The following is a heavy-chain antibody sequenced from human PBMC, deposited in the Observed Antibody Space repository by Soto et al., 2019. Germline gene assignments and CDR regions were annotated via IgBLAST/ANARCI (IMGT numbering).Heavy chain of an antibody. V-gene: IGHV1-69*01. D-gene: IGHD2-15*01. Sequence: QVQLVQSGAEVKKPGSSVKVSCKASGGTFSSYAISWVRQAPGQGIEWMGGIIPIFGTANYAQKFQGRVTITADESTSTAYRELSSLRSEDTAVYYCTIYCSGGSCYSEGTYYYYGMDVWGQGTTVTVSS. J-gene: IGHJ6*02. CDR1: GGTFSSYA. CDR2: IIPIFGTA. CDR3: TIYCSGGSCYSEGTYYYYGMDV.